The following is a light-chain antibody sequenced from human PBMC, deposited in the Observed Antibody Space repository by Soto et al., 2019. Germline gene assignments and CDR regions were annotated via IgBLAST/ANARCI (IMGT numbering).Light chain of an antibody. CDR1: QSVSSN. CDR3: QQDNNWPPWS. V-gene: IGKV3-15*01. J-gene: IGKJ1*01. Sequence: EIVMTQSPATLSVSPGERATLSCRASQSVSSNLAWYQQKPGQAPRLLIYGASTRATGIPARFSGSGSGTEFTLTISSQQSEDFALYYCQQDNNWPPWSLGQGTKVDI. CDR2: GAS.